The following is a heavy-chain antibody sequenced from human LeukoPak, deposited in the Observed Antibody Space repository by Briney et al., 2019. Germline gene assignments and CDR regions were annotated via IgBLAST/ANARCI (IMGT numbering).Heavy chain of an antibody. CDR3: ARGLYCSSTSSYGAFDI. D-gene: IGHD2-2*01. Sequence: SETLSLTCAVYGGSFSGYYWSWIRQPPGKGLEWIGYIYYSGSTNYNPSLKSRVTISVDTSKNQFSLKLSSVTAADTAVYYCARGLYCSSTSSYGAFDIWGQGTMVTVSS. CDR1: GGSFSGYY. J-gene: IGHJ3*02. V-gene: IGHV4-59*01. CDR2: IYYSGST.